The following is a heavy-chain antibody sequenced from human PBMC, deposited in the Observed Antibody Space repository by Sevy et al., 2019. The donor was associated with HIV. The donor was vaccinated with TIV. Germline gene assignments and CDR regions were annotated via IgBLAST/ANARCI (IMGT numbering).Heavy chain of an antibody. D-gene: IGHD5-12*01. CDR3: ARAFGLRHFDY. Sequence: GGSLRLSCAASGFTFSTYAMTWVSQAPGKGLEWVAVVSYGGNNKYYADSVKGRFTISRDNSKNTLYLQMNSLRAEDTAVYYCARAFGLRHFDYWGQGTLVTVSS. J-gene: IGHJ4*02. CDR1: GFTFSTYA. CDR2: VSYGGNNK. V-gene: IGHV3-30*04.